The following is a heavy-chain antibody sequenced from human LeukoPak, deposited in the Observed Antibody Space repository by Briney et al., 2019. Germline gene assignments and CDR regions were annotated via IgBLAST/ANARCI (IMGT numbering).Heavy chain of an antibody. Sequence: GGSLRLSCEASGFTLSNYWMYWVRQAPGKGLVWVSRITSDGSSNYADSVKGRFTISRDSAKNTLYLQMNSLSAEDTAVYYCVRGVYASGSSPWGQGTLVTVSS. CDR3: VRGVYASGSSP. J-gene: IGHJ5*02. CDR1: GFTLSNYW. CDR2: ITSDGSS. V-gene: IGHV3-74*01. D-gene: IGHD3-10*01.